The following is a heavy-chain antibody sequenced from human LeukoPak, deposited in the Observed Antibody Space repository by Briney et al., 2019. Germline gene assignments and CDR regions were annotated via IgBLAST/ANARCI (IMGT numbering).Heavy chain of an antibody. CDR3: GKGRPYQKKKTYYDFWSGYG. CDR2: IRYDGSNK. D-gene: IGHD3-3*01. V-gene: IGHV3-30*02. Sequence: GGSLRLSCAASGFTFSSYGMHWVRQAPGKGLEWVAFIRYDGSNKYYADSVKGEFTIPRENSKNPMYQQMNGLRAEDTALYYCGKGRPYQKKKTYYDFWSGYGWGQGTLVTVSS. CDR1: GFTFSSYG. J-gene: IGHJ4*02.